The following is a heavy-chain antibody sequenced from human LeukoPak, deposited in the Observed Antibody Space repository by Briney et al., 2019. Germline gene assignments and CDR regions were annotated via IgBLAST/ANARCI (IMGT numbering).Heavy chain of an antibody. CDR2: ISAYNGNT. J-gene: IGHJ4*02. Sequence: ASVKVSCKASGYTFTSYGISWVRQAPGQGLEWMGWISAYNGNTNYAQKLQGRVTMTTDTSTSTAYMELRSLRSDDTAVYYCARASPWDIVVVPAAMPPFEYCGQGTLVTVSS. V-gene: IGHV1-18*01. CDR1: GYTFTSYG. D-gene: IGHD2-2*01. CDR3: ARASPWDIVVVPAAMPPFEY.